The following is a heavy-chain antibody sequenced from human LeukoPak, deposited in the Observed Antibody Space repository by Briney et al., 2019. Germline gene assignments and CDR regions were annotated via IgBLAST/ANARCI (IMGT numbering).Heavy chain of an antibody. CDR3: ARDNYYHYDC. D-gene: IGHD3-10*01. CDR2: INTNTGNP. Sequence: ASVKVSYKASGYTFTTYGVNWVRQAPGQGLEWMGWINTNTGNPTYAQGFTGRFVFSLDTSVSTAYLQISSLKAEDTAVYYCARDNYYHYDCWGQGTLVTVSS. CDR1: GYTFTTYG. J-gene: IGHJ4*02. V-gene: IGHV7-4-1*02.